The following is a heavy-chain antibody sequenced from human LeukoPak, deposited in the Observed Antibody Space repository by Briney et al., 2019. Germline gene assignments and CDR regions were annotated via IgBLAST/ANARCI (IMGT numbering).Heavy chain of an antibody. Sequence: GASVKVSCKVSGYTLTELSMHWVRQAPGKGLEWMGGFDPEDGETIYAQKFQGRVTMTEDTSTDTAYMELSSLRSDDTAVYYCARDGSNYDILTGYCLFDYWGQGTLVTVSS. V-gene: IGHV1-24*01. D-gene: IGHD3-9*01. J-gene: IGHJ4*02. CDR1: GYTLTELS. CDR3: ARDGSNYDILTGYCLFDY. CDR2: FDPEDGET.